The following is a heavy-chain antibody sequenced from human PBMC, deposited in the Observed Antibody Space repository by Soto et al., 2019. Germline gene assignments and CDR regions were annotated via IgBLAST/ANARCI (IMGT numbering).Heavy chain of an antibody. CDR2: INPSSGGT. J-gene: IGHJ6*02. Sequence: ASVKVSCKASGYPFTGPYIYWVRQAPGQGLEWMGWINPSSGGTEFAEKFQGRVTVTRDTSIRTVFLELNSLTSDDTGAYFCARDFRTYSDGVDVWGQGTAVTVSS. D-gene: IGHD4-4*01. CDR3: ARDFRTYSDGVDV. V-gene: IGHV1-2*02. CDR1: GYPFTGPY.